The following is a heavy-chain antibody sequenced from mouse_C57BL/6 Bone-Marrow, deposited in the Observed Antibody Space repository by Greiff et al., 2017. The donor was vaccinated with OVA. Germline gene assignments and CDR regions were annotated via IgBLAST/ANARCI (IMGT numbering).Heavy chain of an antibody. Sequence: QVQLQQSGAELVRPGASVTLSCKASGYTFTDYEMHWVKQTPVHGLEWIGAIDPETGGTAYNQKFKGKAILTADKSSSTAYMELRSLTSEDSAVYYCTRTQLRLPYYFDYWGQGTTLTVSS. CDR1: GYTFTDYE. CDR2: IDPETGGT. J-gene: IGHJ2*01. D-gene: IGHD3-2*02. CDR3: TRTQLRLPYYFDY. V-gene: IGHV1-15*01.